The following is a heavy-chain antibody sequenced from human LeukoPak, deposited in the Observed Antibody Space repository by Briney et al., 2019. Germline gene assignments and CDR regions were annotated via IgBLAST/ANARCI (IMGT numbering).Heavy chain of an antibody. V-gene: IGHV3-23*01. D-gene: IGHD3-9*01. CDR1: GFTFSRYD. Sequence: GRSLRLFCAASGFTFSRYDMRWVRQARGKGLEWVSASSGRGGSTYYADSVKGRFSISRDMSNNTVYLQMNSLRADDTAIYYCAKDGEGRYFDWSEYYFGSWGQGTLVTVSS. CDR3: AKDGEGRYFDWSEYYFGS. CDR2: SSGRGGST. J-gene: IGHJ4*02.